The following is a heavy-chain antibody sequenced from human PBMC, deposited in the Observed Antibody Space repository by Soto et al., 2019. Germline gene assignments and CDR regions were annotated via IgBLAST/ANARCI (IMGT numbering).Heavy chain of an antibody. CDR3: AKVRVRSTVTTRSFDY. Sequence: GGSLRLSCAASGFTFSSYAMSWVRQAPGKGLEWVSAISGSGGSTYYADSVKGRFTISRDKSKNTLYLQMNSLRAEDTAVYYCAKVRVRSTVTTRSFDYWGQGTLVTVSS. CDR2: ISGSGGST. D-gene: IGHD4-17*01. V-gene: IGHV3-23*01. J-gene: IGHJ4*02. CDR1: GFTFSSYA.